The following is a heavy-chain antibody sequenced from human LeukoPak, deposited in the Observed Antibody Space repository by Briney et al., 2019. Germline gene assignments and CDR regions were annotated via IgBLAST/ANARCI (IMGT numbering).Heavy chain of an antibody. J-gene: IGHJ4*02. CDR1: GYTFTSYY. Sequence: ASVKVSCKASGYTFTSYYMHWVRQAPGQELEWMGIINPSGGSTSYAQKFQGRVTMTRDTSTSTVYMELSSLRSEDTAVYYCAREGYSGYDHDYWGQGTLVTVSS. V-gene: IGHV1-46*01. CDR3: AREGYSGYDHDY. D-gene: IGHD5-12*01. CDR2: INPSGGST.